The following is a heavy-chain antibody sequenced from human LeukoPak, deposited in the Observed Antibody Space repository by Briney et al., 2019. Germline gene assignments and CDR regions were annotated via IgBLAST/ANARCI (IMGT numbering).Heavy chain of an antibody. J-gene: IGHJ3*02. D-gene: IGHD6-19*01. V-gene: IGHV3-23*01. CDR3: AKDYSSGWPDAFDI. CDR1: GFTFSTYW. Sequence: GGSLRLSCAVSGFTFSTYWMSWVRQAPGKGLEWVSAISRSGENTYYTDSVKGRFTISRDNSNNTLYLQMNSLRAEDTAVYYCAKDYSSGWPDAFDIWGQGTMVTVSS. CDR2: ISRSGENT.